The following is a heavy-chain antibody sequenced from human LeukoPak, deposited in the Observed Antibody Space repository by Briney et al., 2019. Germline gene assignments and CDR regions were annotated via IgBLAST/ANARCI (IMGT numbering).Heavy chain of an antibody. J-gene: IGHJ4*02. V-gene: IGHV4-34*01. D-gene: IGHD5-24*01. CDR3: ARGLGEGYPDY. CDR1: GGSFSGFY. Sequence: SETLSLTCAVHGGSFSGFYWTWMRQPPGKKLEWIGEIKHGGFTSYHPSLKSRVTMSEGTSNNQFSLKLTSVTAADTAVYYCARGLGEGYPDYWGPGTLVTVSS. CDR2: IKHGGFT.